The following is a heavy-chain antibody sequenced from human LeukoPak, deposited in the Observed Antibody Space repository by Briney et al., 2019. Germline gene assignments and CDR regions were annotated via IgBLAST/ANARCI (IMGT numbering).Heavy chain of an antibody. CDR3: ARRYHFDSSGLHWRSPFDI. V-gene: IGHV3-7*01. CDR2: INPDGAVK. D-gene: IGHD3-22*01. CDR1: GFIFSTTW. Sequence: PGGSLRLSCAASGFIFSTTWMNWARQAPGKGLEWVASINPDGAVKYHAHSLKGRFTISRDNAENSLYLQMTSLRAEDAAVYYCARRYHFDSSGLHWRSPFDIWGQGTMVAVSS. J-gene: IGHJ3*02.